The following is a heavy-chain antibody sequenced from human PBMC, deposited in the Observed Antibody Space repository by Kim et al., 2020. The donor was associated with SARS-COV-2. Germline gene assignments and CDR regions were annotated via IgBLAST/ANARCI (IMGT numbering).Heavy chain of an antibody. CDR1: GYSFTGYW. V-gene: IGHV5-10-1*01. CDR3: ARHRAASAKAYDY. Sequence: GESLKISCKGSGYSFTGYWITWARQMPGKGLEWMGRIDTSDSFTHYSTSFKGHVSFSLDKSINTAYLQWSSLQASDTAIYYCARHRAASAKAYDYWGPGTLVTVSS. CDR2: IDTSDSFT. J-gene: IGHJ4*02. D-gene: IGHD6-19*01.